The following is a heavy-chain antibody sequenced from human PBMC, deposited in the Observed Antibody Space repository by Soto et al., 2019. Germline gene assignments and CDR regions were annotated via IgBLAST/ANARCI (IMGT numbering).Heavy chain of an antibody. J-gene: IGHJ4*02. D-gene: IGHD3-10*01. CDR1: GGSFSGYY. Sequence: QVQLQQWGAGLLKPSETLSLTCAVYGGSFSGYYWSWIRQPPGKGLEWIGEINHSGSTNYNPSLKSRVTIPVDTSKNQFSLKLSSVTAADTAVYYCARQYENMVRGVTPWYFDYWGQGTLVTVSS. V-gene: IGHV4-34*01. CDR2: INHSGST. CDR3: ARQYENMVRGVTPWYFDY.